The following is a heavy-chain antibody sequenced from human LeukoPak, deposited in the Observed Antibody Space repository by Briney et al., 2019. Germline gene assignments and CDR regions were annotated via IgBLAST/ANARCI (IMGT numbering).Heavy chain of an antibody. V-gene: IGHV3-33*01. CDR3: ARVANITTFGMDV. CDR2: IWYDGSKK. D-gene: IGHD3-9*01. J-gene: IGHJ6*02. CDR1: GFTFSSFG. Sequence: WGSLRLSCAASGFTFSSFGMHWVRQAPGKGLEWVAVIWYDGSKKYYADSVKGRFTISRDNSKNTLYLQMNALRAEDTAVYYCARVANITTFGMDVWGQGTTVTVSS.